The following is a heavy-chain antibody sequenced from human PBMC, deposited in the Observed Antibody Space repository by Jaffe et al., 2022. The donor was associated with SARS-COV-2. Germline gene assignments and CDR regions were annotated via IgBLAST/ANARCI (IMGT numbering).Heavy chain of an antibody. CDR2: MNPNSGNT. Sequence: QVQLVQSGAEVKKPGASVKVSCKASGYTFTSYDINWVRQATGQGLEWMGWMNPNSGNTGYAQKFQGRVTMTRNTSISTAYMELSSLRSEDTAVYYCARRYYGSSNVEDWFDPWGQGTLVTVSS. CDR1: GYTFTSYD. D-gene: IGHD6-6*01. CDR3: ARRYYGSSNVEDWFDP. V-gene: IGHV1-8*01. J-gene: IGHJ5*02.